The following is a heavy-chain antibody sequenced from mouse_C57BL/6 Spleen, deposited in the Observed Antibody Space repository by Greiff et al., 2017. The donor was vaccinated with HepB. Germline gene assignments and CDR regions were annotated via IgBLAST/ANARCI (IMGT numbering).Heavy chain of an antibody. D-gene: IGHD4-1*01. CDR2: IYPGSGNT. CDR3: ARSGTGPFDY. CDR1: GYTFTDYY. J-gene: IGHJ2*01. Sequence: VQLQQSGAELVRPGASVKLSCKASGYTFTDYYINWVKQRPGQGLEWIARIYPGSGNTYYNEKFKGKATMTAEKSSSTAYMQLSSLTSEDSAVSFWARSGTGPFDYWGQGTTLTVSS. V-gene: IGHV1-76*01.